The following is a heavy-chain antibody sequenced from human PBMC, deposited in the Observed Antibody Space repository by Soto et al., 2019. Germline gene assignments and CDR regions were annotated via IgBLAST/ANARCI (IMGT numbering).Heavy chain of an antibody. D-gene: IGHD3-10*01. CDR1: GGSISSYY. J-gene: IGHJ5*02. CDR2: IYYSGST. V-gene: IGHV4-59*08. CDR3: ARLLWSRGDWFDP. Sequence: SETLSLTCTVSGGSISSYYWSWIRQPPGKGLEWIGYIYYSGSTNYNPSLKSRVTISVDTSKNQFSLKLSSVTAADTAVYYCARLLWSRGDWFDPWRQGTLVTVSS.